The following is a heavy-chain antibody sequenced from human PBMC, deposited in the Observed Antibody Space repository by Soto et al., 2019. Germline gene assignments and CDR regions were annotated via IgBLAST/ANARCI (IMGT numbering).Heavy chain of an antibody. J-gene: IGHJ6*03. V-gene: IGHV3-48*01. CDR2: ISSSSSTI. Sequence: GGSLRFSCAASGFTFSSYSMNWVRQAPGKGLEWVSYISSSSSTIYYADSVKGRFTISRDNAKNSLYLQMNSLRAEDTAVYYCARDHCSSTSCYEEAAAQSYYYMDVWGKGTTVTVSS. CDR1: GFTFSSYS. CDR3: ARDHCSSTSCYEEAAAQSYYYMDV. D-gene: IGHD2-2*01.